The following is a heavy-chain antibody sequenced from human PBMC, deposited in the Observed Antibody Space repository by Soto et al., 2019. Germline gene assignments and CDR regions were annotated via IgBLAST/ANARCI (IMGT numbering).Heavy chain of an antibody. D-gene: IGHD3-16*01. Sequence: GGSLRLSCAASGFTFSSYSMNWVRQAPGKGLEWVSSISSSSSYIYYADSVKGRFTISRDNAKNSLYLQMNSLRAEDTAVYYCARDLRWGWFDPWGQGTLVTVSS. V-gene: IGHV3-21*01. J-gene: IGHJ5*02. CDR2: ISSSSSYI. CDR1: GFTFSSYS. CDR3: ARDLRWGWFDP.